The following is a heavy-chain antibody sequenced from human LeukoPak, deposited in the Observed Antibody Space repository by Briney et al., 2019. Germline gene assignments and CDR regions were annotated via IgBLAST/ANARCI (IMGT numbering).Heavy chain of an antibody. J-gene: IGHJ3*02. D-gene: IGHD5-18*01. Sequence: SETLSLTCTVSGGSISSSSYYWGWIRQPPGKGLEWIGSIYYSGSTYYNPSLKSRVTISVDTSKNQFSLKLSSATAADTAVYYCARQRGYYDVFDIWGQGTMVTVSS. V-gene: IGHV4-39*01. CDR1: GGSISSSSYY. CDR3: ARQRGYYDVFDI. CDR2: IYYSGST.